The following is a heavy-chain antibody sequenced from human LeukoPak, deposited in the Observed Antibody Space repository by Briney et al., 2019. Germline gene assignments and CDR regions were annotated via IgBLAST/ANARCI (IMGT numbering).Heavy chain of an antibody. D-gene: IGHD3-10*01. CDR1: GFTFDDYA. Sequence: GGSLRLSCAAFGFTFDDYAMHWVRQAPGKGLEWVSGINWNSGSISYADSVKGRFTISRDNAKNSLYLQMNSLRADDTALYYCAKDRSRTGSGFSYYTMDVWGQGTTVTVSS. CDR3: AKDRSRTGSGFSYYTMDV. CDR2: INWNSGSI. V-gene: IGHV3-9*01. J-gene: IGHJ6*02.